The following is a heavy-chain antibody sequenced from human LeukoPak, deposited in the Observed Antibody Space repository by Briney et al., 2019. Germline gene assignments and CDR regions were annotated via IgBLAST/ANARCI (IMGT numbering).Heavy chain of an antibody. J-gene: IGHJ4*01. CDR2: ISTSSSTT. V-gene: IGHV3-48*02. CDR1: GFTYSSYN. CDR3: SRGSGSYYDY. D-gene: IGHD3-10*01. Sequence: GGSETLLCAASGFTYSSYNVNWVRQAPGKGLEWVSYISTSSSTTYYADSVKGRFTLSRDNAKNSLYLQMNSLRDEDTAVYYCSRGSGSYYDYWDHGSLVTVSS.